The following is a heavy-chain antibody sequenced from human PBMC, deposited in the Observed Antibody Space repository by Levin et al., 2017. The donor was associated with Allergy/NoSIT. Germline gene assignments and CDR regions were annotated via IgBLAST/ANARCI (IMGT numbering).Heavy chain of an antibody. V-gene: IGHV4-34*01. D-gene: IGHD2-2*01. CDR1: GGSFSGYY. Sequence: SETLSLTCAVYGGSFSGYYWSWIRQPPGKGLEWIGEINHSGSTNYNPSLKSRVTISVDTSKNQFSLKLSSVTAADTAVYYCARGRCSSTSCYLARHRDYYYYMDVWGKGTTVTVSS. CDR3: ARGRCSSTSCYLARHRDYYYYMDV. CDR2: INHSGST. J-gene: IGHJ6*03.